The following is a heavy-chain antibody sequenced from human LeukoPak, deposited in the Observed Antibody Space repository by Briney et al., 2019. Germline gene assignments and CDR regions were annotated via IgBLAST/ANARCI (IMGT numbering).Heavy chain of an antibody. CDR2: IASDGSHT. D-gene: IGHD2-21*02. CDR3: ARERQDTVIHSGAFDI. CDR1: GFTFSNYF. Sequence: PGRSLRLSCAASGFTFSNYFMHWVRQAPGKGLEWVADIASDGSHTFYVESVKGRFTIPRDNSKNTLYLQMNSLGPEDTAVYFCARERQDTVIHSGAFDIWGQGTMVTVSS. V-gene: IGHV3-30-3*01. J-gene: IGHJ3*02.